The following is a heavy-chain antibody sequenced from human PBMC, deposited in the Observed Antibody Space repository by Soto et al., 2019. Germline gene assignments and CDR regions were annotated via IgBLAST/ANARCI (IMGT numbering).Heavy chain of an antibody. CDR3: AKDLDRVPAATNAFDI. Sequence: PGGSLRLSCAASGFTFSSYAMSWVRQAPGKGLEWVSAISGSGGSTYYADSVKGRFTISRDNSKNTLYLQMNSLRAEDTAVYYCAKDLDRVPAATNAFDIWGQGTMVTVS. V-gene: IGHV3-23*01. J-gene: IGHJ3*02. CDR1: GFTFSSYA. CDR2: ISGSGGST. D-gene: IGHD2-2*01.